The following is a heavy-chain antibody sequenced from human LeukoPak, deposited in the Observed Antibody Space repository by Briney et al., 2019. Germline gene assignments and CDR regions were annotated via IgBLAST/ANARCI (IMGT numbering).Heavy chain of an antibody. Sequence: ASVKVSCKASGYTFTSYGMSWVRQAPGQGLEWIGGISAYNGNTNYAQKLQGRVTMTTDTSTSTAYMELRSLRSDDTAVYFCARGRRNTAMVYFFDYWGQGTLVTVSS. J-gene: IGHJ4*02. V-gene: IGHV1-18*01. CDR2: ISAYNGNT. D-gene: IGHD5-18*01. CDR3: ARGRRNTAMVYFFDY. CDR1: GYTFTSYG.